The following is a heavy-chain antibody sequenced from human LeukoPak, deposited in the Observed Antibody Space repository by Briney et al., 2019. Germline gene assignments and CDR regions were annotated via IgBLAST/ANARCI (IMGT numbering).Heavy chain of an antibody. CDR1: GYTFTSYA. CDR2: INAGNGNT. Sequence: GASVKVSCKASGYTFTSYAMHWVRQAPGQRLEWMGWINAGNGNTKYSQKFQGRVTITRDTSASTAYMELSSLRSEDTAVYYCARDLGGSRHPYYFDYWGQGTLVTVSS. V-gene: IGHV1-3*01. D-gene: IGHD6-13*01. CDR3: ARDLGGSRHPYYFDY. J-gene: IGHJ4*02.